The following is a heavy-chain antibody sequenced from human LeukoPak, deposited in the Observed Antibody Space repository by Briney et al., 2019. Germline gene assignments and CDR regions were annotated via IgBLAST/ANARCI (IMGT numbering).Heavy chain of an antibody. CDR2: IGTAGDP. CDR3: AGEPAAADDAFDI. Sequence: PGGSLRLSCAASGFTFSSHDMHWVRQTTGKGLEWVSGIGTAGDPYYLDSVKGRFTISRENAKNSLYLQMNSLRAGDTAVYYCAGEPAAADDAFDIWGQGTMVTVSS. J-gene: IGHJ3*02. CDR1: GFTFSSHD. D-gene: IGHD6-13*01. V-gene: IGHV3-13*05.